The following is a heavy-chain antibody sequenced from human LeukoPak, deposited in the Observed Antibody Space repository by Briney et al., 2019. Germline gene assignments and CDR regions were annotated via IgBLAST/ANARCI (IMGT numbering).Heavy chain of an antibody. CDR1: GGTFTSYA. V-gene: IGHV1-69*05. CDR2: IIPIFGTA. Sequence: GASVKVSCKASGGTFTSYAISWVRQATGQGLEWMGGIIPIFGTANYAQKFQGRVTITTDESTSTAYMELSSLRSEDTAVYYCARASIAARAYYYYMDVWGKGTTVTVSS. J-gene: IGHJ6*03. D-gene: IGHD6-6*01. CDR3: ARASIAARAYYYYMDV.